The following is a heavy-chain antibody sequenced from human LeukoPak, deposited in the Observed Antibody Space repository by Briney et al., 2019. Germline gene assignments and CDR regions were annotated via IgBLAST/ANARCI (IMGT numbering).Heavy chain of an antibody. J-gene: IGHJ5*02. V-gene: IGHV4-59*12. CDR3: ARASSALYWFDP. CDR1: GVSISSYY. D-gene: IGHD6-25*01. CDR2: IYYSGST. Sequence: SETLSLTCTVSGVSISSYYWSWIRQPPGKGLEWIGYIYYSGSTNYNPSLKSRVTISVDTSKNQFSLKLSSVTAADTAVYYCARASSALYWFDPWGQGTLVTVSS.